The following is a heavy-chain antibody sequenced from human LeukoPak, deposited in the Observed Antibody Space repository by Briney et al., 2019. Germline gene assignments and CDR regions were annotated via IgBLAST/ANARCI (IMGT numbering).Heavy chain of an antibody. D-gene: IGHD3-22*01. CDR3: AKDPVYYDSSGYYPPRGNYFDY. CDR1: EFTFSSYA. V-gene: IGHV3-23*01. Sequence: GGSLRLSCAASEFTFSSYAMSWVRQAPGKGLEWVSAISGGGDGTYYADSVKGRFTISRDNSKNTLYLQMNSLRAEDTAVYYCAKDPVYYDSSGYYPPRGNYFDYWGQGTLVTVSS. J-gene: IGHJ4*02. CDR2: ISGGGDGT.